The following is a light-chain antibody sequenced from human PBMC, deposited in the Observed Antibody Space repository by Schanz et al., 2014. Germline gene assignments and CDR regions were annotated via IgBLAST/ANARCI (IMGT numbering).Light chain of an antibody. CDR2: GNS. Sequence: QSVLTQPPSVSGAPGQRVTISCTGSSSNIGAGYDVHWYQQLPGTAPKLLIFGNSARPSGVPDRFSGSKSATSASLVITGLQAEDEADYYCQSYDSRLSAWVFGGGTKLTVL. V-gene: IGLV1-40*01. CDR3: QSYDSRLSAWV. J-gene: IGLJ3*02. CDR1: SSNIGAGYD.